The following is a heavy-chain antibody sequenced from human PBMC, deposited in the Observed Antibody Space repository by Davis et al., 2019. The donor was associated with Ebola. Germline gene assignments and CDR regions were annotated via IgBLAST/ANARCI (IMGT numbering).Heavy chain of an antibody. D-gene: IGHD3-10*01. J-gene: IGHJ6*02. CDR3: AKITSSGRIYYYYYGMDV. CDR2: ISYDGSNK. Sequence: GGSLRLSCAASGFTFSSYGMHWVRQAPGKGLEWVAVISYDGSNKYYADSVKGRFTISRDNSKNTLYLQMNSLRAKDTAVYYCAKITSSGRIYYYYYGMDVWGQGTTVTVSS. V-gene: IGHV3-30*18. CDR1: GFTFSSYG.